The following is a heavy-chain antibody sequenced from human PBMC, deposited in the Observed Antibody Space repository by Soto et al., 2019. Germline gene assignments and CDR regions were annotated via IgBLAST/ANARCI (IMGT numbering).Heavy chain of an antibody. D-gene: IGHD2-2*01. V-gene: IGHV1-69*08. CDR1: GGTFSSYT. J-gene: IGHJ4*02. Sequence: QVQLVQSGAEVKKPGSSVKVSCKASGGTFSSYTISWVRQAPGQGLEWMGRIIPILGIANYAQKFQGRVTITADKSTSTAYMELSSLRSEDTAVYYCARDPHRVVPAAMGWGQGTLVTVSS. CDR3: ARDPHRVVPAAMG. CDR2: IIPILGIA.